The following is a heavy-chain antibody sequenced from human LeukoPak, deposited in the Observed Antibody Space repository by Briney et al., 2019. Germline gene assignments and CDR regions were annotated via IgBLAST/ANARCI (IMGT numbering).Heavy chain of an antibody. CDR2: IVVGGGNT. CDR1: GFTFTSSA. J-gene: IGHJ6*02. D-gene: IGHD3-3*01. Sequence: SVKVSCKASGFTFTSSAVQWVRQARGQRLEWIGWIVVGGGNTNYAQKFQERVTITRDMSTSTAYMELSSLRSEDTAVYYCAADLPPGYYDFWSGYYYGMDVWGQGTTVTVSS. V-gene: IGHV1-58*01. CDR3: AADLPPGYYDFWSGYYYGMDV.